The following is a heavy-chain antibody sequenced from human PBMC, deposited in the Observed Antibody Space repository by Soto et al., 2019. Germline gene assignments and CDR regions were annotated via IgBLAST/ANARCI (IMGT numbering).Heavy chain of an antibody. CDR1: GGTFSSYA. D-gene: IGHD3-22*01. CDR2: IIPIFGTA. V-gene: IGHV1-69*06. Sequence: SVKVSCKASGGTFSSYAISWVLQAPGQGLEWMGGIIPIFGTANYAQKFQGRVTITADKSTSTAYMELSSLRSEDTAVYYCASSIYYDSSGYYYLFDYWGQGTLVTVSS. J-gene: IGHJ4*02. CDR3: ASSIYYDSSGYYYLFDY.